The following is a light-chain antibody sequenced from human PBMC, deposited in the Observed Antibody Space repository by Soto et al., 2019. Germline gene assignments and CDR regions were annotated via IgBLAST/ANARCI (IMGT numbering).Light chain of an antibody. Sequence: EIVLTQSPDTLSLSPGERATLSCRASQSIANYVAWYHQRPGQAPRLVIYGASNMATDIPARFTGSGSGTDFTLTISSLEAEDSGVYYCQQRNDWPRNSFGQGTRLEIK. CDR2: GAS. CDR3: QQRNDWPRNS. CDR1: QSIANY. V-gene: IGKV3-11*01. J-gene: IGKJ5*01.